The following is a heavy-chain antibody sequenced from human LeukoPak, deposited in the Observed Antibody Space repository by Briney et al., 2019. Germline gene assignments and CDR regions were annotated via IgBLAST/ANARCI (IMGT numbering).Heavy chain of an antibody. CDR1: GYNFIGFY. J-gene: IGHJ4*02. V-gene: IGHV1-2*06. CDR2: INPNSGET. Sequence: ASVRVSCKASGYNFIGFYMHWVRQAPGQSLEWMGRINPNSGETSFALSFQGRVTMTRNTSINTDYMELGRLTSDDTAVYFCARGATRLATAGAEFDSWGQGTLVIVSS. CDR3: ARGATRLATAGAEFDS. D-gene: IGHD6-13*01.